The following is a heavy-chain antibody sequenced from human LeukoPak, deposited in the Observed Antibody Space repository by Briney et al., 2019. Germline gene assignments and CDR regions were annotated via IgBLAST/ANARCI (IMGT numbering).Heavy chain of an antibody. Sequence: PSETLSLTCAVYGGSSSGYYWSWIRQPPGKGLEWIGEINHSGSTNYNPSLKSRVTISVDTSKNQFSLKLSSVTAADTAVYYCARNGFRFLVAEYFQHWGQGTLVSVSS. J-gene: IGHJ1*01. D-gene: IGHD2-8*01. CDR2: INHSGST. V-gene: IGHV4-34*01. CDR1: GGSSSGYY. CDR3: ARNGFRFLVAEYFQH.